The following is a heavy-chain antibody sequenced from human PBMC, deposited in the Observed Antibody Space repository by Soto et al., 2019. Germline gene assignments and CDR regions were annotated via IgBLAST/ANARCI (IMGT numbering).Heavy chain of an antibody. Sequence: MQMVESGGGSVQPGGSLRLSCAASGFPFSHNWSHWFVQTPGKGLVWVSRINPAGTITNYADSVEGRFTISRDNADSALFLQMNSLSAEDTAIYYCTSDTFGLRDTWGQGTLVTVSS. V-gene: IGHV3-74*01. CDR3: TSDTFGLRDT. D-gene: IGHD3-16*01. J-gene: IGHJ5*02. CDR2: INPAGTIT. CDR1: GFPFSHNW.